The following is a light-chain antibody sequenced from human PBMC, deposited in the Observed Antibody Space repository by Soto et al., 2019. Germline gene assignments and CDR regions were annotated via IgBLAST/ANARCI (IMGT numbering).Light chain of an antibody. CDR1: QSVRSS. J-gene: IGKJ1*01. V-gene: IGKV3-15*01. Sequence: EIMMTQSPATLSVSPGERATLSCRASQSVRSSLAWYQQKPGQAPRLLIYGASTRATGIPARFSGSGSGTEFTLTSNSLQSEDFAVYYCKQENNWWPFGQGTKVDSK. CDR3: KQENNWWP. CDR2: GAS.